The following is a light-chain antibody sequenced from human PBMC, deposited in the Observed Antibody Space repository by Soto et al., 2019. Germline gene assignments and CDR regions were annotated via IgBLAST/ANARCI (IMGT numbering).Light chain of an antibody. CDR3: QQYKNWWT. Sequence: EIVMTQSPATLSVSPWERATLSCRASESVSSQLAWFQQKPGQAPRLLIYGSSTRATGIPARFSGSGSGTEFTLTISSLQSEDFAVYYCQQYKNWWTFGQGTKVDIK. J-gene: IGKJ1*01. CDR1: ESVSSQ. CDR2: GSS. V-gene: IGKV3-15*01.